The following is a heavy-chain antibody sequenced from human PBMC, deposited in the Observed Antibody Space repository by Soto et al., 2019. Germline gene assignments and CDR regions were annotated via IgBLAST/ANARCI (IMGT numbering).Heavy chain of an antibody. CDR3: ARDRSSSGSSYTNWFDP. J-gene: IGHJ5*02. D-gene: IGHD3-10*01. V-gene: IGHV4-59*01. CDR2: LPNSGST. Sequence: SETLSLTCTVSGGSISSYFWSWIRQPPGKGLEWIGYLPNSGSTYYNPSLKSRVTISVDTSKNQFSLKLASVTAADTAFYYCARDRSSSGSSYTNWFDPWGQGILVTVSS. CDR1: GGSISSYF.